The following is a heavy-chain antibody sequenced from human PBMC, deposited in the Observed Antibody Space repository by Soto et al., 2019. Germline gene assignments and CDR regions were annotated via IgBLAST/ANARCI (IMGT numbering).Heavy chain of an antibody. CDR1: GFTFSSYV. CDR2: ISYDGNNK. V-gene: IGHV3-30-3*01. D-gene: IGHD2-15*01. Sequence: QVQLVESGGGVVQPGRSLRLSCAASGFTFSSYVMHWVRQAPGKGLEWVAIISYDGNNKYYADSVKGRFTISRDNSKNTLYQQMNSLRAEDTAVYYCSRAGCDGGSCYTLVGLRYGMDVWGQGTKVTVSS. CDR3: SRAGCDGGSCYTLVGLRYGMDV. J-gene: IGHJ6*02.